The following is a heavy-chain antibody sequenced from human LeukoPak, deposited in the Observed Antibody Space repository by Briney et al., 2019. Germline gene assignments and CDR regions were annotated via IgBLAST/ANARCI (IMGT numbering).Heavy chain of an antibody. CDR3: AAIIAVAGIPLVDP. D-gene: IGHD6-19*01. J-gene: IGHJ5*02. V-gene: IGHV4-39*01. CDR1: GGSISSSSYY. Sequence: SETLSLTCSVSGGSISSSSYYWGWIRQPPGKGLEWTGSIHYTGSTFYNPSLEGRVTISVDTSKHQFSLNLSSVTAADTAVYYCAAIIAVAGIPLVDPWGQGTLATVSS. CDR2: IHYTGST.